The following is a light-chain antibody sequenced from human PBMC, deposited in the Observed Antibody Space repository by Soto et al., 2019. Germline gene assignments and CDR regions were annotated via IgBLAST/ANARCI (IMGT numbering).Light chain of an antibody. CDR2: GAS. CDR3: QQYNDWPLT. Sequence: IVMTQSPATLSVSPGERATLSCRASQSVSSNLAWYKQKPGQAPRLLIYGASTRATGLPDRISGSGSGTEFTLTISSLQSEDFALYYCQQYNDWPLTFGGGTKVEIK. CDR1: QSVSSN. J-gene: IGKJ4*01. V-gene: IGKV3-15*01.